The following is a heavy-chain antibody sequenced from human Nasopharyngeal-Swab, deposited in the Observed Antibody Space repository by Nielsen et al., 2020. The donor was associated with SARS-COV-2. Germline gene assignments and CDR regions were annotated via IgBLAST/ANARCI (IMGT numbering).Heavy chain of an antibody. Sequence: GGSLRLSCAASGFTFSPYYMIWVRQAPGQGLEWVSSISGTSTEIHYADSVKGRFTISRDNAQNSLFLQMNSLTVEDTAVYYCARGSVYQTAVYWGQGILVIVSS. CDR1: GFTFSPYY. D-gene: IGHD2-21*02. J-gene: IGHJ4*02. V-gene: IGHV3-21*01. CDR3: ARGSVYQTAVY. CDR2: ISGTSTEI.